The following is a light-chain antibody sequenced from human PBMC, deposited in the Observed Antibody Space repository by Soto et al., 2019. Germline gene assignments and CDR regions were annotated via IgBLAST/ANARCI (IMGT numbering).Light chain of an antibody. Sequence: EIVLTQSPGTLSLSPGERATLSCRASQSVSSSYLAWYQQKPGQAPRLLIYGASSRATGIPDRFSGSVSGTDFILTISRLEPEDFAVYYCQQYGSSPLTFGGGTKV. J-gene: IGKJ4*01. CDR3: QQYGSSPLT. CDR1: QSVSSSY. CDR2: GAS. V-gene: IGKV3-20*01.